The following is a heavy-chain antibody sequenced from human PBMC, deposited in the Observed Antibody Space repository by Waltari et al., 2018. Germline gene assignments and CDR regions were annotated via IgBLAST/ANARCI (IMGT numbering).Heavy chain of an antibody. V-gene: IGHV4-38-2*01. CDR2: IYHSGST. CDR1: GYSISSGYY. J-gene: IGHJ4*02. Sequence: QVQLQESGPGLVKPSETLSLTCAVSGYSISSGYYWGWIRQPPGKGLEWIGSIYHSGSTYYNPSLKSRVTISVDTSKNQFSLKLSSVTAADTAVYYCARVLVSVTYYYYDSSGMDYFDYWGQGTLVTVSS. CDR3: ARVLVSVTYYYYDSSGMDYFDY. D-gene: IGHD3-22*01.